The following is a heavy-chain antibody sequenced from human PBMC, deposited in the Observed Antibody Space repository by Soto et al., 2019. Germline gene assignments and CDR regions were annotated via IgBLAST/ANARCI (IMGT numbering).Heavy chain of an antibody. D-gene: IGHD6-19*01. V-gene: IGHV3-23*01. J-gene: IGHJ4*02. CDR2: ISGSGGST. CDR1: GFTFSSYA. Sequence: EVQLLESGGGLVQPGGSLRLSCAASGFTFSSYAMSWVRQAPGKGLGWVSAISGSGGSTYYADYVNGRFTISRDNSKHTLHLQMNGLRAEDTAVYYCAKALAVAGIAFGYWGQGTLVTVSS. CDR3: AKALAVAGIAFGY.